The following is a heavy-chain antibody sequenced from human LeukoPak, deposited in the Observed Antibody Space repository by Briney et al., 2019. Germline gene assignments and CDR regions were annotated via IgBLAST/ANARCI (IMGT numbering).Heavy chain of an antibody. V-gene: IGHV4-59*01. CDR1: GGSISSYY. D-gene: IGHD6-19*01. Sequence: SETLSLTCTVSGGSISSYYWSWIRQPPGKGLEWIGYIYYSGSTNYNPSLKSRVTISVDTSKNQFSLRLNSVTAADTAVYYCAKEAQWLVRSEYFQHWGQGTLVTVSS. CDR2: IYYSGST. CDR3: AKEAQWLVRSEYFQH. J-gene: IGHJ1*01.